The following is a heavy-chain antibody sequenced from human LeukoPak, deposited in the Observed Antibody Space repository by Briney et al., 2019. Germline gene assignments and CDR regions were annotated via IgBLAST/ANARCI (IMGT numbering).Heavy chain of an antibody. CDR1: GGSISIYY. J-gene: IGHJ4*02. V-gene: IGHV4-59*08. CDR3: ARGSSGWWTVDY. CDR2: IFFGGSV. D-gene: IGHD6-19*01. Sequence: PSETLSLTCTVSGGSISIYYWNWIRQPPGKGLEWLGYIFFGGSVNYNPSLKSRVTISVDTSKNQFALNLSFVTAADTALYYCARGSSGWWTVDYWGQGALVTVSS.